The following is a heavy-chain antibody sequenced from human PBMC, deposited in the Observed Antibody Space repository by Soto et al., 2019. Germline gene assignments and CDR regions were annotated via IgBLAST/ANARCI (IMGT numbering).Heavy chain of an antibody. J-gene: IGHJ4*02. CDR1: GGSLSGYY. CDR2: VKDGGHT. V-gene: IGHV4-34*01. Sequence: QVQLQQWGAGLLKPSETLSLNCAVTGGSLSGYYWSWIRQPPGKGLEWIGEVKDGGHTNYSPSLRGRVTRSHDTSNNQYSLSLNSVTAADTGVYSCARGQGGVVATHWDQGSLVTVSS. CDR3: ARGQGGVVATH. D-gene: IGHD5-12*01.